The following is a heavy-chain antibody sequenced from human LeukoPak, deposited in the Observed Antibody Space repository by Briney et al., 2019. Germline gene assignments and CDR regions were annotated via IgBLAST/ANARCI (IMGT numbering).Heavy chain of an antibody. CDR2: ISAYNGNT. J-gene: IGHJ4*02. V-gene: IGHV1-18*01. D-gene: IGHD6-6*01. CDR3: ARDSLPFLPSSNDY. Sequence: ASVKVSCKASGYTFTSYGISWVRQAPGQGLEWMGWISAYNGNTNYAQKLQGRVTMTTDTSTSTAYMELRSLRSDDTAVYYCARDSLPFLPSSNDYWGQGTLVTVSS. CDR1: GYTFTSYG.